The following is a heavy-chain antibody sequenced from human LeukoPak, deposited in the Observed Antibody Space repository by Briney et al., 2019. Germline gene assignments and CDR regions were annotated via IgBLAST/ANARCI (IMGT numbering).Heavy chain of an antibody. CDR2: IRYDGSNK. D-gene: IGHD2-2*01. CDR1: GFTFSSYG. Sequence: PGGSLRLSCAAPGFTFSSYGMHWVRQAPGKGLEWVAFIRYDGSNKYYADSVKGRFTISRDNSKNTLYLQMTSLRAEDTAVYYCAKGGEGGYCSSTSCRLSNSLDYWGQGTLVTVSS. V-gene: IGHV3-30*02. J-gene: IGHJ4*02. CDR3: AKGGEGGYCSSTSCRLSNSLDY.